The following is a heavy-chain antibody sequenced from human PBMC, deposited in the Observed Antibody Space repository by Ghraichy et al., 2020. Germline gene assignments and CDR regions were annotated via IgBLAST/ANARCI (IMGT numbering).Heavy chain of an antibody. D-gene: IGHD3/OR15-3a*01. V-gene: IGHV3-7*01. CDR2: INPNGGEK. CDR3: ATLAWYRMEY. Sequence: LSLTCVDFRFIFSINWMAWVRQAPGEGLEWEANINPNGGEKYYVESVRGRFTISRDNAKKSLYLQMNSLRAEDTAVYYCATLAWYRMEYWGQGALVTVST. J-gene: IGHJ4*02. CDR1: RFIFSINW.